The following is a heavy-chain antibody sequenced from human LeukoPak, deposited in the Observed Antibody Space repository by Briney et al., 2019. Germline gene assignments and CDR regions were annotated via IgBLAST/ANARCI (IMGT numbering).Heavy chain of an antibody. J-gene: IGHJ4*02. CDR3: ARAPYCSGGSCHGADFVY. CDR2: IYTSGRT. CDR1: GGSIRSGSYY. D-gene: IGHD2-15*01. V-gene: IGHV4-61*02. Sequence: SETLSHICTVCGGSIRSGSYYWRWVRQPAGRGVEWIGRIYTSGRTNYNPSLKSRVTISVDTYKDQFSLKLSSVTAPDTAVYDCARAPYCSGGSCHGADFVYWGQGTLVTVSS.